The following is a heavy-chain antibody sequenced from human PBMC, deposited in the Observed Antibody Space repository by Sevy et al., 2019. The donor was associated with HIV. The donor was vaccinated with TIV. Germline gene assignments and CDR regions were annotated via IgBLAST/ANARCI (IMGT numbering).Heavy chain of an antibody. CDR3: AREGCTKPHDY. V-gene: IGHV3-23*01. D-gene: IGHD2-8*01. Sequence: GGSLRLSCAASGFTFSKYSMSWVRQPPGKGLEWVSTLSFGCGEINYADSVKGRLTISRDNSKSSVYLQMNNLRPEDTAVYYCAREGCTKPHDYWGQGTLVIVSS. CDR1: GFTFSKYS. J-gene: IGHJ4*02. CDR2: LSFGCGEI.